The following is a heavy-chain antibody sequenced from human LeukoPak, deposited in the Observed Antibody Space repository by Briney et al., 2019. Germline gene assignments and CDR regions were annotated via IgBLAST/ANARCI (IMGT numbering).Heavy chain of an antibody. D-gene: IGHD2/OR15-2a*01. CDR1: GYTFTGYY. CDR3: AREDYWGAFDI. J-gene: IGHJ3*02. Sequence: GASVKVSCKASGYTFTGYYMHWVRQAPGQGLEWMGWINPNSGSTSYAQKFQGRVTMTRDMSTSTVYMELSSLRSEDTAVYYCAREDYWGAFDIWGQGTMVTVSS. V-gene: IGHV1-46*01. CDR2: INPNSGST.